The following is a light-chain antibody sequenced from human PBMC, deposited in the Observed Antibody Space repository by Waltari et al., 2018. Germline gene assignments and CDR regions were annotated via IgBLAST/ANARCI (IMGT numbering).Light chain of an antibody. V-gene: IGKV1-5*03. Sequence: DIQMTQSPSTMSASVGDRVTITCRASQRISNWLAWYQQRPGKAPKLLIYKASSLESGVPSRFSGSGSGTEFTLTITSLQPDDFATYYCQLYNSYSYTFGQGTKLEIK. CDR1: QRISNW. CDR3: QLYNSYSYT. CDR2: KAS. J-gene: IGKJ2*01.